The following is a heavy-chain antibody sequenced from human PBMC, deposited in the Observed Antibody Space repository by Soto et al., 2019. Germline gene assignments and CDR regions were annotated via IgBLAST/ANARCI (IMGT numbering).Heavy chain of an antibody. CDR2: IYYSGST. V-gene: IGHV4-39*01. CDR1: GGSISSSSYY. J-gene: IGHJ4*02. D-gene: IGHD6-19*01. Sequence: SETLSLTCTVSGGSISSSSYYWGWIRQPPGKGLEWIGSIYYSGSTYYNPSLKSRVTISVDTSKNQFSLKLSSVTAADTAVYYCARQTYSSGWYGWGQGTLVTVSS. CDR3: ARQTYSSGWYG.